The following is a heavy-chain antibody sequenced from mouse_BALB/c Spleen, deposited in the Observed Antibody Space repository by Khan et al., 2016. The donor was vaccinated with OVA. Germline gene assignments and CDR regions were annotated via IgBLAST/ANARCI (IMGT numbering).Heavy chain of an antibody. CDR1: GYTFTSYW. CDR2: IYPGSGCT. D-gene: IGHD3-1*01. V-gene: IGHV1S22*01. CDR3: TRGGYNRKSLFAY. J-gene: IGHJ3*01. Sequence: LQQPGSELVRPGASVKMSCKASGYTFTSYWMHWVKQRHGQGLEWIGNIYPGSGCTNYDEMFKDKGTLTVDTSSSTAYMQLSSLTSEDSAVYYCTRGGYNRKSLFAYWGQGTLVTVSA.